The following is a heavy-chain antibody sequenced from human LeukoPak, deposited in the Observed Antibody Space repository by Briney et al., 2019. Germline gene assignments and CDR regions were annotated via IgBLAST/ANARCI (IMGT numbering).Heavy chain of an antibody. CDR3: ASPYYYGSGSYYLSY. V-gene: IGHV3-30-3*01. D-gene: IGHD3-10*01. J-gene: IGHJ4*02. CDR2: ISYDGSNK. Sequence: GGSLRLSCAASGFTFSSYAMHWVRQAPGKGLEWVAVISYDGSNKYYADSVQGRFTISRDNSKNTLYLQMNSLRAEDTAVYYCASPYYYGSGSYYLSYWGQGTLVTVSS. CDR1: GFTFSSYA.